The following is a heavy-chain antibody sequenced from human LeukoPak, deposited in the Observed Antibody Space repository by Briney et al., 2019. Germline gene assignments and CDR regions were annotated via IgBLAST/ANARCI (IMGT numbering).Heavy chain of an antibody. D-gene: IGHD2-2*01. CDR3: ARSSPTIVVVPAAIGGDFDY. CDR1: GGFFSGYY. V-gene: IGHV4-34*01. Sequence: SETLSLTCAVYGGFFSGYYWSWIRQPPGKGLEWIGEINHSGSTNYNPSLKSRVTISVDTSKNQFSLKLSSVTAADTAVYYCARSSPTIVVVPAAIGGDFDYWGQGTLVTVSS. CDR2: INHSGST. J-gene: IGHJ4*02.